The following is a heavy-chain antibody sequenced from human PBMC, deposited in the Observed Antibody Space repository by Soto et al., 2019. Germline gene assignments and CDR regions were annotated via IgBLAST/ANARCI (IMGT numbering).Heavy chain of an antibody. V-gene: IGHV1-18*04. CDR1: GYTFTAYY. J-gene: IGHJ6*02. CDR3: ARDGGSGSYYADYGMDV. Sequence: ASVKVSCKASGYTFTAYYIHWVRQAPGQGLEWMGWIDPNNGNTNYAQKLQGRVTMTTDTSTSTAYMELRSMRSDDTAVYYCARDGGSGSYYADYGMDVWGQGTTVTLSS. CDR2: IDPNNGNT. D-gene: IGHD3-10*01.